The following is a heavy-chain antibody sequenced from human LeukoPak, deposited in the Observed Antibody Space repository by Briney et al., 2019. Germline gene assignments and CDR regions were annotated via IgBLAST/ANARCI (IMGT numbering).Heavy chain of an antibody. CDR3: ARGLPVDY. J-gene: IGHJ4*02. CDR2: IYYSGST. V-gene: IGHV4-39*07. CDR1: GGSISSSSYY. Sequence: SETLSLTCTVSGGSISSSSYYWGWIRQPPGKGLEWIGSIYYSGSTYYNPSLKSRVTISVDTSKNQFSLKLSSVTAADTAVYYCARGLPVDYWGQGTLVTVSS. D-gene: IGHD2-15*01.